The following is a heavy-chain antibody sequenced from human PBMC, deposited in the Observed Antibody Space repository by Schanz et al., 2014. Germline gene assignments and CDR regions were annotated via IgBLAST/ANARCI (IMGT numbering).Heavy chain of an antibody. V-gene: IGHV4-4*02. Sequence: QVQLQESGPGLVKPSGTLSLTCAVSGDSISSRYWWSWVRQPPGKGLEWLGEIYHSGSTNYNPPHKGRAPIPLDRSKNQFPLKLTSVTAADTAVYYCAKMAGLDGMDVWGQGTTVTVSS. J-gene: IGHJ6*02. CDR2: IYHSGST. D-gene: IGHD6-19*01. CDR3: AKMAGLDGMDV. CDR1: GDSISSRYW.